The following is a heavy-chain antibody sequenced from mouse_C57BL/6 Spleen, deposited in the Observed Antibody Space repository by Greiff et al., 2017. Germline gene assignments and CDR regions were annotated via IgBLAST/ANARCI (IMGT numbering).Heavy chain of an antibody. CDR1: GYAFSSSW. CDR3: ATGNYDYFGY. D-gene: IGHD2-1*01. CDR2: IYPGDGDT. V-gene: IGHV1-82*01. J-gene: IGHJ2*01. Sequence: VQLQQSGPELVKPGASVKISCKASGYAFSSSWMNWVKQRPGKGLEWIGRIYPGDGDTNYNGKFKGKATLTADKSSSTAYMQLSSLTSEDSAVYFCATGNYDYFGYWGQGTTLTVSS.